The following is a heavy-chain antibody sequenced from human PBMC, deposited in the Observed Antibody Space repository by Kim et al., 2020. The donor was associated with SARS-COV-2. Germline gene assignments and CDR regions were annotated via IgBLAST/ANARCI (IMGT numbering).Heavy chain of an antibody. CDR3: ATGYCSSTSCSPNPYYYYYYGMDV. V-gene: IGHV1-24*01. J-gene: IGHJ6*02. D-gene: IGHD2-2*01. CDR2: FDPEDGET. CDR1: GYTLTELS. Sequence: ASVKVSCKVSGYTLTELSMHWVRQAPGKGLEWMGGFDPEDGETIYAQKFQGRVTMTEDTSTDTAYMELRSLRSEDTAVYYCATGYCSSTSCSPNPYYYYYYGMDVWGQGTTVTVSS.